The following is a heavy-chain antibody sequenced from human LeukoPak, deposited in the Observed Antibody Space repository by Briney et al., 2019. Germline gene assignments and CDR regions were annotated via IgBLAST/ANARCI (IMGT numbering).Heavy chain of an antibody. D-gene: IGHD1-1*01. CDR2: SNPSDGST. V-gene: IGHV1-46*01. Sequence: ASVKLSCKASGFTFSGYYMQWVRQAPGQGLEWMGISNPSDGSTKYAQKFQGRVTMTGDTSTNTVYMQLSSLRSEDTALYFCARDGLQTRYSWNDKGRKNWFDPWGQGTLVTVSS. J-gene: IGHJ5*02. CDR1: GFTFSGYY. CDR3: ARDGLQTRYSWNDKGRKNWFDP.